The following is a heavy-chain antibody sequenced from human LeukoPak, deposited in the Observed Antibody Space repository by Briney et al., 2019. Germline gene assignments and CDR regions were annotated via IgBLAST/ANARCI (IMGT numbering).Heavy chain of an antibody. CDR3: VTYYYDSSGYPLLGNY. V-gene: IGHV1-18*01. D-gene: IGHD3-22*01. Sequence: ASVKVSCKAFGYTFTSYGISWVRQAPGQGLEWMGWISAYNGNTNYAQKLQGRVTMTTDTSTSTAYMELRSLRSDDTAVYYCVTYYYDSSGYPLLGNYWGQGTLVTVFS. J-gene: IGHJ4*02. CDR2: ISAYNGNT. CDR1: GYTFTSYG.